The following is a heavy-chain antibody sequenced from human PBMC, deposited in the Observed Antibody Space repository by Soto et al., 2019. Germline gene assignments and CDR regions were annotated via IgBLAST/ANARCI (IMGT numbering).Heavy chain of an antibody. Sequence: EVQLLESGGGLVQPGGSLRLSCAASGFTFSSYAMSWVRQAPGKGLEWVSSVSGSSGSKYYADSVKGRFTISRDNAKSTVYWQMNSLRAEDTAVYFCAKDWCSGTTCYCLENWGQGTLVTVSS. CDR3: AKDWCSGTTCYCLEN. CDR2: VSGSSGSK. J-gene: IGHJ4*02. CDR1: GFTFSSYA. D-gene: IGHD1-7*01. V-gene: IGHV3-23*01.